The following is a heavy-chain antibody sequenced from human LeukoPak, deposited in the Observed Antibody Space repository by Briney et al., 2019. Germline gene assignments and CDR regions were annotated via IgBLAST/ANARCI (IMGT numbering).Heavy chain of an antibody. Sequence: GRSLRLSCAASGFTFSSYGMHWVRQAPGKGLEWVAVISYDGSNKYYADSVKGRFTISRDNSKNTLYLQMNSLRAEDTAVYYCAKASMIVVAQNDAFDIWGQGTMVTVSS. CDR1: GFTFSSYG. CDR3: AKASMIVVAQNDAFDI. D-gene: IGHD3-22*01. CDR2: ISYDGSNK. J-gene: IGHJ3*02. V-gene: IGHV3-30*18.